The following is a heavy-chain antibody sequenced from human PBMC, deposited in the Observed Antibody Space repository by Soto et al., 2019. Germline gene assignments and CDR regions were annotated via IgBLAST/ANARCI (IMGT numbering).Heavy chain of an antibody. CDR1: GFTFSSYS. CDR2: ISSSSSTI. D-gene: IGHD3-3*01. J-gene: IGHJ4*02. Sequence: GGSLRLSCAASGFTFSSYSMNWVRQAPGKGLEWVSYISSSSSTIYYADSVKGRFTISRDNAKNSLYLQMNSLRAEDTAVYYCATGGLRSTRRFGVVIFLYPFDYWGQGTLVTVSS. V-gene: IGHV3-48*01. CDR3: ATGGLRSTRRFGVVIFLYPFDY.